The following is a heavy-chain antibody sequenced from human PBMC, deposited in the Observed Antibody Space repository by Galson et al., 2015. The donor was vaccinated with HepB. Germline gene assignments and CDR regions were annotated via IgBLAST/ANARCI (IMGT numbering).Heavy chain of an antibody. CDR2: IHWNDDK. CDR1: GFSLSAAGVG. V-gene: IGHV2-5*01. CDR3: AHFYYYDSSGYYYDSRIDTFDI. J-gene: IGHJ3*02. D-gene: IGHD3-22*01. Sequence: PALVKPTQTLTLTCSFSGFSLSAAGVGVGWIRQPPGKALEWLALIHWNDDKRYSPSLKSRLTITKDTSKNQVVLTMTNMDPVDTATYYCAHFYYYDSSGYYYDSRIDTFDIWGQGTMVTVSS.